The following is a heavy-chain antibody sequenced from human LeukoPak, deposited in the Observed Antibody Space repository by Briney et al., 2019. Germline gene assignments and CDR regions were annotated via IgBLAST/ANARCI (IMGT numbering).Heavy chain of an antibody. V-gene: IGHV3-30*18. CDR3: AKAANIVAMYFDY. Sequence: GRSLRLSCAASGFSFSNYGMHWVRQAPGKGLEWVAFISYDGSNKYYADSVKGRFTISRDNSKNTLNLQMNSLRAEDTAVYYCAKAANIVAMYFDYWGQGTLVTVSS. CDR2: ISYDGSNK. CDR1: GFSFSNYG. J-gene: IGHJ4*02. D-gene: IGHD5-12*01.